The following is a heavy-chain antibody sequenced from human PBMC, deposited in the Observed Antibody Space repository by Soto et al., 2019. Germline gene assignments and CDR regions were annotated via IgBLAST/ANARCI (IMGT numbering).Heavy chain of an antibody. CDR3: ARAYSSWYWDY. V-gene: IGHV4-31*03. J-gene: IGHJ4*01. CDR2: IYYRGTT. D-gene: IGHD6-13*01. Sequence: QVQLQESGPGLVKSSQTLSLTCTVSGDSISRSGYYWSWIRQPPGKGLEWIGYIYYRGTTYYNSSLKSRVTISSDTSKNQFSLKLNSVTDADTAVYYCARAYSSWYWDYWGRGTLVTVSS. CDR1: GDSISRSGYY.